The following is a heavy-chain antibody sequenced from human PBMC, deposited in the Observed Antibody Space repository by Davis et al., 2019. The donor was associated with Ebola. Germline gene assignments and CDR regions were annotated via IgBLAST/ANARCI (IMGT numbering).Heavy chain of an antibody. CDR1: GFTFSSYA. Sequence: GESLKISCAASGFTFSSYAMHWVRQAPGKGLEWVAVISYDGSNKYYADSVKGRFTISRDNSKNTLYLQMNSLRAEDTAVYYCARGPLGAMVRGVIPRPYFDYWGQGTLVTVSS. V-gene: IGHV3-30-3*01. CDR2: ISYDGSNK. J-gene: IGHJ4*02. CDR3: ARGPLGAMVRGVIPRPYFDY. D-gene: IGHD3-10*01.